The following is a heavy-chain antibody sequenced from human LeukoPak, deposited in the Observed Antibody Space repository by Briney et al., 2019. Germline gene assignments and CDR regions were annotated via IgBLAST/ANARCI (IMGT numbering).Heavy chain of an antibody. Sequence: ASVKVSCKASGYTFTGHYMHWVRQAPGQGLEWMGWINPNSGGTNYAQKFQGRVTMTRDTSISTAYMELSRLRSDDTAVYYCARAYDSSGYYYSWGQGTLVTVSS. CDR1: GYTFTGHY. CDR3: ARAYDSSGYYYS. V-gene: IGHV1-2*02. J-gene: IGHJ4*02. CDR2: INPNSGGT. D-gene: IGHD3-22*01.